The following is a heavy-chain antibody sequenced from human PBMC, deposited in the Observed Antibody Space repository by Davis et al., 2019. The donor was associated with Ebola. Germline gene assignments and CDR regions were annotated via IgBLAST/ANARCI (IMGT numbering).Heavy chain of an antibody. CDR2: IHPGHLDT. Sequence: GESLKISCKASGYNFNDYWIGWVRQVPGKGLEWMGIIHPGHLDTRYSPPFQGQVTISVDKSTNTAFLQWSSLEDSDSAIYYCARRGWDIHYYYYMDVWGEGTTVTVS. CDR3: ARRGWDIHYYYYMDV. CDR1: GYNFNDYW. V-gene: IGHV5-51*01. J-gene: IGHJ6*03. D-gene: IGHD5-12*01.